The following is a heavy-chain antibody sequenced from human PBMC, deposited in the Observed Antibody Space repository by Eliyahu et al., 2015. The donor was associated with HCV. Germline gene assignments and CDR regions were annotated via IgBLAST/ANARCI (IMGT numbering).Heavy chain of an antibody. J-gene: IGHJ4*02. CDR3: ARDYGDYRGDPYYFDY. Sequence: QVQLQESGPGLVKPSETLSLTCTVSGCSISSYYWSWIRQPAGKGXEWIGRIYTSGSTNYNPSLKSRVTMSVDTSKNQFSLKLSSVTAADTAVYYCARDYGDYRGDPYYFDYWGQGTLVTVSS. D-gene: IGHD4-17*01. V-gene: IGHV4-4*07. CDR1: GCSISSYY. CDR2: IYTSGST.